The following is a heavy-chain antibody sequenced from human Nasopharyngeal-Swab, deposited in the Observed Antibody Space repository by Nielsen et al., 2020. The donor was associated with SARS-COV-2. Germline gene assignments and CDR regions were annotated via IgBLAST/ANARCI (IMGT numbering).Heavy chain of an antibody. CDR2: IYHSGST. Sequence: SETLSLTCAISGGSISSSNWWSWVRPPPGTGLEWIGEIYHSGSTNYNPSLKSRVTISVDKSKNQFSLKLSSVTAADTAVYYCARGPRWLARHPFDYWGQGTLVTVSS. J-gene: IGHJ4*02. D-gene: IGHD6-19*01. V-gene: IGHV4-4*02. CDR1: GGSISSSNW. CDR3: ARGPRWLARHPFDY.